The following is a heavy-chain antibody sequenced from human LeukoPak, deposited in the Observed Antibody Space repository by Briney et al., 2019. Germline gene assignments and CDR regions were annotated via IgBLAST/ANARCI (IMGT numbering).Heavy chain of an antibody. CDR1: GFTFSAYW. CDR2: ISPDGSDT. CDR3: GRDMWGTFDY. Sequence: PGGSLRLSCAASGFTFSAYWMHWGRQAPGEGLVWVSRISPDGSDTTYADSVKGRFTVSRDNAKNTQYLQMTSLRAEDTAVYCCGRDMWGTFDYWGQGALVTVSS. D-gene: IGHD7-27*01. J-gene: IGHJ4*02. V-gene: IGHV3-74*01.